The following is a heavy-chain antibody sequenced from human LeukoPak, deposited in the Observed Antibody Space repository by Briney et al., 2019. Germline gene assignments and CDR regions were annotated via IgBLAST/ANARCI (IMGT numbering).Heavy chain of an antibody. V-gene: IGHV4-30-4*08. J-gene: IGHJ4*02. CDR3: AGRGELLPQNDY. D-gene: IGHD1-26*01. CDR1: GGSISSGDYY. Sequence: SQTLSLTCTVSGGSISSGDYYWSWIRQPPGKGLEWIGYIYYSGSTYYNPSLKSRVTISVDTSKNQFSLKLSSVTAADTAVYYCAGRGELLPQNDYWGQGTLVTVSS. CDR2: IYYSGST.